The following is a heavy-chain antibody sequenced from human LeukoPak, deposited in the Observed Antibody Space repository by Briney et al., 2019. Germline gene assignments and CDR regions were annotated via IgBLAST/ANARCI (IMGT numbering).Heavy chain of an antibody. D-gene: IGHD4-23*01. J-gene: IGHJ4*02. Sequence: SETLSLTCTVSGGSISSSSYYWGWIRQPPGKGLEWIGSLYYSGSTHYNPSLKSRVTISVDTSKNQFSLKLSSVTAAGTAVYYCANSANYGGNSGFFDYWGQGTLVTVSS. V-gene: IGHV4-39*01. CDR1: GGSISSSSYY. CDR3: ANSANYGGNSGFFDY. CDR2: LYYSGST.